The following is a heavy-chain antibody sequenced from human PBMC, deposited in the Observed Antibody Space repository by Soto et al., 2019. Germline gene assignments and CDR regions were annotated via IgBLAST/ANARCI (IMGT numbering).Heavy chain of an antibody. Sequence: QVQLQQWGAGLLKPSETLSLTCAVYGGSFSGYYWSWIRQPPGKGLEWIGEINHSGSTNYNPSLKSRVTISVDTSKNQFSLKLSSVTAADTAVYYCARAGRCRRPRYYYYMDVWGKGTTVTVSS. V-gene: IGHV4-34*01. CDR1: GGSFSGYY. D-gene: IGHD6-6*01. J-gene: IGHJ6*03. CDR2: INHSGST. CDR3: ARAGRCRRPRYYYYMDV.